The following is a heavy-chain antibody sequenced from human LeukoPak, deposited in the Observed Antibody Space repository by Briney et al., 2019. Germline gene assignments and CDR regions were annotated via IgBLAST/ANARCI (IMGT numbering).Heavy chain of an antibody. CDR3: ARENLGSSGQVDY. CDR2: IWYDGSNK. CDR1: GFTFSSYA. D-gene: IGHD3-22*01. J-gene: IGHJ4*02. Sequence: GGSLRLSCAASGFTFSSYAMSWVRQAPGKGLEWVAVIWYDGSNKYYADSVKGRFTISRDNSKNTLYLQMNSLRAEDTAVYYCARENLGSSGQVDYWGQGTLVTVSS. V-gene: IGHV3-33*08.